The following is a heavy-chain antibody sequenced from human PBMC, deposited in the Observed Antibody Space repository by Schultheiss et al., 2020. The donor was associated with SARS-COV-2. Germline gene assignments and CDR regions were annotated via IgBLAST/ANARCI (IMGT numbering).Heavy chain of an antibody. CDR3: ATRTGYSSSWSPRGTYYYGMDV. CDR1: GGSISSGGYY. V-gene: IGHV4-61*08. CDR2: IHDSGST. J-gene: IGHJ6*02. D-gene: IGHD6-13*01. Sequence: SQTLSLTCTVSGGSISSGGYYWSWIRQHPGKGLEWIGFIHDSGSTIYNPSLKSRVTISVDTSKNQFSLKLSSVTAADTAVYYCATRTGYSSSWSPRGTYYYGMDVWGQGTTVTVSS.